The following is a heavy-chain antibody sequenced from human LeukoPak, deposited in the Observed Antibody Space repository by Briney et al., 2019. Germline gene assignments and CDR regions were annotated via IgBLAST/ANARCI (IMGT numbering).Heavy chain of an antibody. D-gene: IGHD4-11*01. CDR1: GFTFSSYA. Sequence: GRSLRLSCAASGFTFSSYAMHWVRQAPGKGLEWVAVISYDGSNKYYADSVKGRFTISRDNSKNTLYLQMNSLRAEDTAVYYCAKGPTVTSGHFDYWGQGTLVTVSS. J-gene: IGHJ4*02. CDR3: AKGPTVTSGHFDY. CDR2: ISYDGSNK. V-gene: IGHV3-30-3*01.